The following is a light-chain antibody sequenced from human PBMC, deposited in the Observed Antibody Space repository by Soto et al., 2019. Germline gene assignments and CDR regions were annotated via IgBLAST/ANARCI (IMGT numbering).Light chain of an antibody. CDR2: STN. CDR3: VLYMGSGSVV. V-gene: IGLV8-61*01. CDR1: SGSVSTNYY. J-gene: IGLJ2*01. Sequence: QAVVTQEPSFSVSPGGTVTLTCGLSSGSVSTNYYPSWYQQTPGQAPRTLIYSTNTRSSGVPDRFSGSILGNKAALTITGAQVDDESDYYCVLYMGSGSVVFGGGTKLTVL.